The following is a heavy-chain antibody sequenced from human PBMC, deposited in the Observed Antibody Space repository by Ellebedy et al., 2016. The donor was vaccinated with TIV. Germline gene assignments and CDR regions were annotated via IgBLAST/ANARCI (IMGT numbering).Heavy chain of an antibody. CDR2: IKQDGSEK. V-gene: IGHV3-7*03. Sequence: GESLKISCVASGFSFSSYWMSWVCQVPGKGPEWVANIKQDGSEKYYVDSVKGRFTISRDNAKNSLFLEMSSLRVDDTAVYYCVRDKIEGATTLDYWGQGTLVTISA. CDR3: VRDKIEGATTLDY. D-gene: IGHD1-26*01. CDR1: GFSFSSYW. J-gene: IGHJ4*02.